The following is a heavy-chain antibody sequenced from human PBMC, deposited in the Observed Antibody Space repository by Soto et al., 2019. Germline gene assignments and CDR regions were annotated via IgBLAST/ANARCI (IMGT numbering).Heavy chain of an antibody. CDR3: ARDTDLTLVTTLDY. J-gene: IGHJ4*02. Sequence: GGSLRLSCAASGFTFSSYWMSWVRQAPGKGLEWVANIKQDGSEKYYVDSVKGRFTISRDNAKNSLYLQMNSLRAEDTAVYYCARDTDLTLVTTLDYWGQGTPVTVSS. CDR2: IKQDGSEK. CDR1: GFTFSSYW. V-gene: IGHV3-7*03. D-gene: IGHD4-17*01.